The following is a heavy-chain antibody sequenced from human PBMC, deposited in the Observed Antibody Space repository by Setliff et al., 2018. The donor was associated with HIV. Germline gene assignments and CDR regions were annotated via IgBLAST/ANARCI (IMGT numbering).Heavy chain of an antibody. CDR1: GFPFSSHG. CDR3: ANLIGEADTPY. D-gene: IGHD6-13*01. J-gene: IGHJ4*02. Sequence: GESLKISCVPSGFPFSSHGMHWVRQAAGKGLEWIAFIQYDGNTKEYAESVRGRFTISRDNSKNTLYLQMNSLSAEDTALYYCANLIGEADTPYWGQGTLVTVSS. V-gene: IGHV3-30*02. CDR2: IQYDGNTK.